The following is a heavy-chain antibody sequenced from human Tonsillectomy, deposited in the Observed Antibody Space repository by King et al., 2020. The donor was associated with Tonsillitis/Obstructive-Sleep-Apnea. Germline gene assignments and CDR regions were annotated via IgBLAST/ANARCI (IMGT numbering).Heavy chain of an antibody. J-gene: IGHJ5*02. Sequence: VQLVESGGGLVQPGGSLRLSCAASGFTFSTYWMTWVRQAPGKGLEWVANIKQDGSERYYVDSVKGRFTISRDNAKNSLYLQMNSLRVEDTAMYYCARRWYKSGGFDPWGQGTLVTVSS. CDR2: IKQDGSER. CDR1: GFTFSTYW. CDR3: ARRWYKSGGFDP. V-gene: IGHV3-7*03. D-gene: IGHD6-19*01.